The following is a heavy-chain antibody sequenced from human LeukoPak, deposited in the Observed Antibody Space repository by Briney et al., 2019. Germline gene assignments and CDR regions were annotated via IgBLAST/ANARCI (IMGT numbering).Heavy chain of an antibody. CDR3: AKHYYGSGTSVSFHI. D-gene: IGHD3-10*01. CDR2: ISGTGDTT. Sequence: GGSLRLSCGASGFTFRSYAMSWVRQAPWKGLEWVSSISGTGDTTYSADSVRGRFTISRDNSNNMLFLQMNSLRAEDTAVYYCAKHYYGSGTSVSFHIWGQGTMVTVSS. J-gene: IGHJ3*02. V-gene: IGHV3-23*01. CDR1: GFTFRSYA.